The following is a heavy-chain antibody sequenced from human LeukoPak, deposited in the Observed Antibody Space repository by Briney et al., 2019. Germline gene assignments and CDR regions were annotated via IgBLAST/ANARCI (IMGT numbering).Heavy chain of an antibody. J-gene: IGHJ4*02. CDR3: ARADNDWLIDY. Sequence: SETLSLTCAVYGGSFSGYYWSWIRQPPGKGLEWIGEINHSGSTNYNPSLKSRVTISVDTPKNQFSLKLSSVTAADTAVYYCARADNDWLIDYWGQGTLVTVRS. D-gene: IGHD3-9*01. CDR2: INHSGST. CDR1: GGSFSGYY. V-gene: IGHV4-34*01.